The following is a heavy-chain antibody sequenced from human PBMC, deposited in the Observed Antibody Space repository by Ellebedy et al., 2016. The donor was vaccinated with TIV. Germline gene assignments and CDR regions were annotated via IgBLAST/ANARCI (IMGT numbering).Heavy chain of an antibody. CDR2: ISYDSVNK. CDR1: GFMFNTYA. J-gene: IGHJ4*02. CDR3: AKAGGGGAPEDY. V-gene: IGHV3-30*18. Sequence: GESLKISCAASGFMFNTYAMHWVRQAPGKGLEWVAIISYDSVNKFYTDSVKGRFTVSRDNAKNTLYLQLNGLRVEDTAIKYCAKAGGGGAPEDYWGQGTRVTVSS. D-gene: IGHD1-26*01.